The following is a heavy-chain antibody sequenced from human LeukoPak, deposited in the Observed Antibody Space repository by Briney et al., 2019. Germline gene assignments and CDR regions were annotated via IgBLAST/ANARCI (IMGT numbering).Heavy chain of an antibody. Sequence: GKSLRLSCEASGFTFGSYGMHWVRQAPGRGLEWVALISYDGSNKNYADSVKGRFIISRDDSKNTLYLQMSSLRAEDTAVYYCARKQLPLYYFYYGMDVWGRGTTVTVSS. CDR2: ISYDGSNK. J-gene: IGHJ6*04. D-gene: IGHD4-11*01. V-gene: IGHV3-33*05. CDR3: ARKQLPLYYFYYGMDV. CDR1: GFTFGSYG.